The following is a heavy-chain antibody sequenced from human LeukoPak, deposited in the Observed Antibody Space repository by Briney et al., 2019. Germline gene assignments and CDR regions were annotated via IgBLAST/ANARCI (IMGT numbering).Heavy chain of an antibody. D-gene: IGHD3-10*02. CDR3: AELGITMIGGV. V-gene: IGHV3-21*01. Sequence: GGSLRLSCAASGFTFSSYSLNWVRQAPGKGLEWVSSISSSSSFIYYADSVKGRFTISRDNAKNSLYLQMNSLRAEDTAVYYCAELGITMIGGVWGKGTTVTISS. CDR2: ISSSSSFI. J-gene: IGHJ6*04. CDR1: GFTFSSYS.